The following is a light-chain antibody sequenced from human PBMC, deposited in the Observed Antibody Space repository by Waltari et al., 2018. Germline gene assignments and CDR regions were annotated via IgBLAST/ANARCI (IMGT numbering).Light chain of an antibody. J-gene: IGLJ1*01. V-gene: IGLV3-21*04. CDR2: YDR. CDR1: NIGTYS. CDR3: HVWHPHVDPGV. Sequence: SYVVTQPPPVSVAPGETATITCGGDNIGTYSVQWYQQKAGQAPVLVIFYDRDRPSGIPDRFSGSNSGNTATLTISRVEAGDEARYYCHVWHPHVDPGVFGTGTEVTVL.